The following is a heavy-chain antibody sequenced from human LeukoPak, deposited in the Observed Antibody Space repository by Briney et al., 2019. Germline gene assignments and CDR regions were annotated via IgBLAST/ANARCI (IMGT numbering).Heavy chain of an antibody. J-gene: IGHJ4*02. CDR2: IYHSGST. D-gene: IGHD3-22*01. CDR1: GYSISSGYY. V-gene: IGHV4-38-2*01. Sequence: PSETLSLTCAVSGYSISSGYYWGWIRQPPGKGLEWIGSIYHSGSTYYNPSLKSRVTISVDTSKNQFSLKLSSVTAADTAVYYCAITPYDSSGYYFGFDYWGQGTLVTASS. CDR3: AITPYDSSGYYFGFDY.